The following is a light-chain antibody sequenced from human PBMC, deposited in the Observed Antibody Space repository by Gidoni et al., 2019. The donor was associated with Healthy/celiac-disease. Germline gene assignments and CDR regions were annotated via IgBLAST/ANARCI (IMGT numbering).Light chain of an antibody. CDR3: QQYGGT. J-gene: IGKJ2*02. CDR1: QSISSW. Sequence: DIQMTQSPSTLSASVGDRVTITCRASQSISSWLAWYQQKAGKAPKLLIYDASSLESGVPSRFSGSGSVTEFTLTISSLQPDDFATYYCQQYGGTFGQGTKLEIK. V-gene: IGKV1-5*01. CDR2: DAS.